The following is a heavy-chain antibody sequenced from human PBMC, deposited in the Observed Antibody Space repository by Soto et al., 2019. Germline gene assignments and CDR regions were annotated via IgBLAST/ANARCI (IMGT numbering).Heavy chain of an antibody. D-gene: IGHD3-3*01. V-gene: IGHV3-33*01. CDR1: GFTFSSYG. CDR2: IWYDGSNK. J-gene: IGHJ6*02. CDR3: ARVKSRLVASILRLLDTRQGMDV. Sequence: QVQLVESGGGVVQPGRSLRLSCAASGFTFSSYGMHWVRQAPGKGLEWVAVIWYDGSNKYYADSVKGRFTISRDNSKNKLYLQMNSLRAEDTAVYYCARVKSRLVASILRLLDTRQGMDVWGQGTTVTVSS.